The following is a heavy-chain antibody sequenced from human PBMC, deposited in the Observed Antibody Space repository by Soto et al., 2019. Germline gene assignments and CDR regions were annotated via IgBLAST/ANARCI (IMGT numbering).Heavy chain of an antibody. V-gene: IGHV4-34*01. Sequence: QVQLQQWGAGLLKPSETLSLTCAVYGGSFSGYYWSWIRQPPGKGLEWIGEINHSGSTNYNPSLKSRVTISVDTSKNQFSLKLSSVTAADTAVYYCARRGRNGITIFGVVITGALGFDPWGQGTLVTVSS. CDR2: INHSGST. J-gene: IGHJ5*02. D-gene: IGHD3-3*01. CDR1: GGSFSGYY. CDR3: ARRGRNGITIFGVVITGALGFDP.